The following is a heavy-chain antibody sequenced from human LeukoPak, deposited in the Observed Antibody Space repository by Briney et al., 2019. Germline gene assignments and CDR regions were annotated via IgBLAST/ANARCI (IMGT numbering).Heavy chain of an antibody. CDR2: IIPIFGTA. V-gene: IGHV1-69*05. D-gene: IGHD3-22*01. Sequence: SVKVSCKASGGTFSSYAISWVRQAPGQGLEWMGGIIPIFGTANYAQKFQGRVTMTRDTSTSTVYMELSSLRSEDTAVYYCARELSVGNTVISEWGQGTLVTVSS. CDR3: ARELSVGNTVISE. J-gene: IGHJ4*02. CDR1: GGTFSSYA.